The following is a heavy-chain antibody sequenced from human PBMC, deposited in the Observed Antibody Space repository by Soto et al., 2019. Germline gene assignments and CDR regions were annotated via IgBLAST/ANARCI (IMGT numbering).Heavy chain of an antibody. Sequence: QVQLVESGGGVVQPGRSLRLSCAASGFTFSSYGMHWVRQAPGKGLEWVTVISYDGKVAYYADSVKGRFTISRDNSKNTLYLQMNSLRTEDTAMYYCAKEGPITNWYFDYWGQGTLVTGSS. J-gene: IGHJ4*02. CDR3: AKEGPITNWYFDY. CDR2: ISYDGKVA. D-gene: IGHD1-1*01. V-gene: IGHV3-30*18. CDR1: GFTFSSYG.